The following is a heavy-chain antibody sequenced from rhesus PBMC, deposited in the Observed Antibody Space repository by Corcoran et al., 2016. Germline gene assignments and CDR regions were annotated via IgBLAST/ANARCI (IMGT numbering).Heavy chain of an antibody. CDR3: ARYCTSTTCYANYFDY. CDR2: IYGGSGST. Sequence: QVQLQESGPGLVKPSETLSLPCAVSGGSIRRNYWRRIRPSPGKGLEWIGYIYGGSGSTSYNPSLKSRVTISTDTSKNQFSLKLSSVTAADTAVYYCARYCTSTTCYANYFDYWGQGVLVTVSS. D-gene: IGHD2-2*01. J-gene: IGHJ4*01. V-gene: IGHV4-147*01. CDR1: GGSIRRNY.